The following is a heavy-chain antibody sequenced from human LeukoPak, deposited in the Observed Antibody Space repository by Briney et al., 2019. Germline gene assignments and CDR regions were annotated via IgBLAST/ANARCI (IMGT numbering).Heavy chain of an antibody. CDR2: IYHSGST. CDR3: ARRLIVVVPAARRDNWFDP. D-gene: IGHD2-2*01. Sequence: SETLSLTCAVSGYSISSGYYWGWIRQPPGKGLEWIGSIYHSGSTYYNLSLKSRVTISVDTSKNQLSLKLSSVTAADTAVYYCARRLIVVVPAARRDNWFDPWGQGTLVTVSS. CDR1: GYSISSGYY. V-gene: IGHV4-38-2*01. J-gene: IGHJ5*02.